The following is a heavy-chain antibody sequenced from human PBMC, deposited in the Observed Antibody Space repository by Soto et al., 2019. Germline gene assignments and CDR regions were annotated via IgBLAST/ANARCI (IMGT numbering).Heavy chain of an antibody. CDR2: ISTYNGNT. CDR3: ASDGYGDYGY. Sequence: QVQLVQSGAEVKKPGTSVKVSCKASGYTFTSNGISWVRQAPGQGLEWMGWISTYNGNTNYAQKLQGRVTMTRDTSTSIDYMELRDLRSDDTAVYYCASDGYGDYGYWGQGSLVTVSS. CDR1: GYTFTSNG. V-gene: IGHV1-18*01. J-gene: IGHJ4*02. D-gene: IGHD4-17*01.